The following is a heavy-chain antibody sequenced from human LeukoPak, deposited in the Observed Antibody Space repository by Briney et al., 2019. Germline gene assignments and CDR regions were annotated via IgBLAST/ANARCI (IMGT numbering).Heavy chain of an antibody. D-gene: IGHD7-27*01. CDR2: INPGAGEK. V-gene: IGHV3-7*01. Sequence: GALRLSCAASGFSFSTYWMAWVRQAPGKGLEWVANINPGAGEKYYVDSVKGRFNISRDDAKTSLYLQMDNLRVEDTAVYSCASWGLAYTIDFWGQGTLVTVSS. CDR3: ASWGLAYTIDF. J-gene: IGHJ4*02. CDR1: GFSFSTYW.